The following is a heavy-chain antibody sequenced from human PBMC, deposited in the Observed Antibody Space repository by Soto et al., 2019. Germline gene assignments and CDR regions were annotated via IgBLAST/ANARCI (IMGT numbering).Heavy chain of an antibody. CDR2: INHSGST. D-gene: IGHD3-16*02. CDR3: ARQRQYDYIWGSYRGNWFDP. CDR1: GGSFSGYY. V-gene: IGHV4-34*01. J-gene: IGHJ5*02. Sequence: LSLTCAVYGGSFSGYYWSWIRQPPGKGLEWIGEINHSGSTNFNPSLKSRVTISVDTSKNQFSLKLSSVTAADTAVYYCARQRQYDYIWGSYRGNWFDPWGQGTLVTVSS.